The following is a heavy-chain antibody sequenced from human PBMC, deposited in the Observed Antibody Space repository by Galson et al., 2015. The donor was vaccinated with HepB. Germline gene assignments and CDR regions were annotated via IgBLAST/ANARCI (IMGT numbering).Heavy chain of an antibody. V-gene: IGHV3-33*01. J-gene: IGHJ4*02. Sequence: SLRLSCAASGFTFSSYGMHWVRQAPGKGLGWVAFIWFHGSNEYYGDSVKGRFTISRDNSKNTLYLQMNSLRAEDTAVYYCAREGGENWSGYYPDYWGQGTLVTVSS. CDR1: GFTFSSYG. CDR3: AREGGENWSGYYPDY. CDR2: IWFHGSNE. D-gene: IGHD3-3*01.